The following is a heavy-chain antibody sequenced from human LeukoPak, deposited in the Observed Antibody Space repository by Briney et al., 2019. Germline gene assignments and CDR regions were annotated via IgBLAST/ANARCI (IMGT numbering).Heavy chain of an antibody. Sequence: GGSLRLSCAASGFTFSSYDMSWVRQAPGKGLEWVSGISGSGGSTYYADSVKGRFTISRDNSKNTLYLQMNSLRAEDTAVYYCAKDPGGVIAYYFDYWGQGTLVTVSS. V-gene: IGHV3-23*01. CDR1: GFTFSSYD. D-gene: IGHD3-16*02. CDR2: ISGSGGST. CDR3: AKDPGGVIAYYFDY. J-gene: IGHJ4*02.